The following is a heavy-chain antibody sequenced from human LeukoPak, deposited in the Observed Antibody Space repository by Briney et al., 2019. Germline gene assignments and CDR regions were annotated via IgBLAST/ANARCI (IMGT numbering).Heavy chain of an antibody. V-gene: IGHV1-24*01. CDR3: ATVETTVTTFDY. D-gene: IGHD4-17*01. J-gene: IGHJ4*02. CDR1: GYTFTGYY. Sequence: ASVKVSCKASGYTFTGYYMHWVRQAPGQGLEWMGGFDPEDGETIYAQKFQGSVTMTEDTSTDTACMELSSLRSEDTAVYYCATVETTVTTFDYWGQGTLVTVSS. CDR2: FDPEDGET.